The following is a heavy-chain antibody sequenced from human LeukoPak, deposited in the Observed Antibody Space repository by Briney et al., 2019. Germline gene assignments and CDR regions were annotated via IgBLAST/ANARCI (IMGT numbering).Heavy chain of an antibody. J-gene: IGHJ4*02. CDR1: GFTVSSNY. CDR2: IYSGGNT. V-gene: IGHV3-53*01. Sequence: PGGSLRLSCAASGFTVSSNYMSWVRQAPGKGLEWVSVIYSGGNTYYADSVKGRFTISRDNAKNTLYLQMNSLRVEDTAVYYCARGRPHGNDYWGQGTLVTVSS. D-gene: IGHD4-23*01. CDR3: ARGRPHGNDY.